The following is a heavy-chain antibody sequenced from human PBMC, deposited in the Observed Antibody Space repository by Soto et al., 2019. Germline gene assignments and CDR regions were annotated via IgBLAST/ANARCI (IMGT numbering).Heavy chain of an antibody. Sequence: EVQLVESGGGLVKPGGSLRLSCAASGFTFSSYSMNWVRQAPGKGLEWVSSISSSSSYIYYADSVKGRFTISRDNAKNSLYLQMNSLRAEDTAVYYCARHSTQFHPVAADSDYWGQGTLVTVSS. D-gene: IGHD3-3*01. V-gene: IGHV3-21*01. CDR2: ISSSSSYI. J-gene: IGHJ4*02. CDR1: GFTFSSYS. CDR3: ARHSTQFHPVAADSDY.